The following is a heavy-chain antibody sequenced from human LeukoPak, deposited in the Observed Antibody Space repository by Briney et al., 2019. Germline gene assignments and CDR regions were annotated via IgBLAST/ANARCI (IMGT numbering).Heavy chain of an antibody. CDR1: GGSFSGYY. V-gene: IGHV4-34*01. D-gene: IGHD4/OR15-4a*01. J-gene: IGHJ4*02. CDR3: ARADGAQTFPFDY. CDR2: INPGGNT. Sequence: SEALSLTCAVYGGSFSGYYWSWIRQPPGKGLEWIGEINPGGNTNYNPSLKSRVTISVDTSKNQFSLKLTSVTAADTAVYYCARADGAQTFPFDYWSLGTLVTVSS.